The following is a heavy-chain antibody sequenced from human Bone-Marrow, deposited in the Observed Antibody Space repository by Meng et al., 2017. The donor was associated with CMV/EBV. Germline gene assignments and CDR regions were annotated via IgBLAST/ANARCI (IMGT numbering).Heavy chain of an antibody. V-gene: IGHV3-48*04. CDR3: ARELDDFWSGYYPLDP. D-gene: IGHD3-3*01. J-gene: IGHJ5*02. Sequence: GESLKISCAASGFTFSSYSMNWVRQAPGKGLEWVSYISSSSSTISYADSVKGRFTISRDNAKNSLYLQMNSLRAEDTAVYYCARELDDFWSGYYPLDPWGQGTLVTVSS. CDR2: ISSSSSTI. CDR1: GFTFSSYS.